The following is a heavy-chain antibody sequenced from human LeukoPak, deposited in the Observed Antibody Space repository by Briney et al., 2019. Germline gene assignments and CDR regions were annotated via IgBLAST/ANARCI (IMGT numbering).Heavy chain of an antibody. V-gene: IGHV4-59*01. J-gene: IGHJ3*02. CDR2: IYYSGST. Sequence: SETLSLTCTVSGGSISSYYWSWIRQPPGKGLEWIGYIYYSGSTNYNPSLKSRVTISVDTSKNQFSLKLSSVTAADTAVYYCARWVPYYDILTGYPYDAFDIWGQGTMVTVSS. D-gene: IGHD3-9*01. CDR1: GGSISSYY. CDR3: ARWVPYYDILTGYPYDAFDI.